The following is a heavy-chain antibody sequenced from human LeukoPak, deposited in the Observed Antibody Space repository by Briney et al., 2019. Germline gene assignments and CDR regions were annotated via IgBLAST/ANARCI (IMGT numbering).Heavy chain of an antibody. J-gene: IGHJ5*02. V-gene: IGHV4-59*01. D-gene: IGHD2-15*01. Sequence: SETLSLTCTVSGGSISSNYWSWIRQPPGKGLEWIGYIYYSGSTNYNPSLKSRVTISVDTSKNQFSLKLSSVTAADTAVSYCARDREYCSGGSCYSGGAWFDPWGQGTLVTVSS. CDR1: GGSISSNY. CDR2: IYYSGST. CDR3: ARDREYCSGGSCYSGGAWFDP.